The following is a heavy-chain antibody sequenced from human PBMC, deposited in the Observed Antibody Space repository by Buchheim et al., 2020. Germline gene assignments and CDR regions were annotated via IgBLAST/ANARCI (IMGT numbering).Heavy chain of an antibody. Sequence: EVQLVESGGGLVQPGGSLRLSCAASGFTFSSYEMNWVRQAPGKGLQWVATIKHDGSEIYYVDSVRGRFTISRDNAKNSLYLQMNSLRPEDTAVYYCARSWGPEYWGQGTL. CDR3: ARSWGPEY. CDR1: GFTFSSYE. CDR2: IKHDGSEI. V-gene: IGHV3-7*01. D-gene: IGHD1-14*01. J-gene: IGHJ4*02.